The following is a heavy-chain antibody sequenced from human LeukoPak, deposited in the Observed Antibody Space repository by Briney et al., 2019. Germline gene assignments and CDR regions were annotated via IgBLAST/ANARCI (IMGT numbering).Heavy chain of an antibody. D-gene: IGHD4-17*01. J-gene: IGHJ4*02. CDR1: GFTFSSYA. Sequence: SGGSLRLSCAASGFTFSSYAMTWVRQAPGKGLEWVSTITGSGGGTYYADSVKGRFTISRDNSKSTLYLQMNSLRAEDTAVYYCATGRGDGTFDNWGQGTLVTVSS. V-gene: IGHV3-23*01. CDR3: ATGRGDGTFDN. CDR2: ITGSGGGT.